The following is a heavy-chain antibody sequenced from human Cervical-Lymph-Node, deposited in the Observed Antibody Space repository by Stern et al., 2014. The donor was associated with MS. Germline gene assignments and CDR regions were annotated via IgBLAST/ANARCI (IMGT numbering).Heavy chain of an antibody. CDR3: TRAVGGVGRE. CDR1: GYTFTNYY. D-gene: IGHD3-16*01. CDR2: INPNGSVT. V-gene: IGHV1-46*01. Sequence: QAQLVQSGPEVKKPGASVMVSCKTPGYTFTNYYIHWVRQAPGQGLEWMGIINPNGSVTASAQKFQGRLTMTRDTSTTTVYMRLITLTSEDTAMYYCTRAVGGVGREWGQGTLVFVSS. J-gene: IGHJ4*02.